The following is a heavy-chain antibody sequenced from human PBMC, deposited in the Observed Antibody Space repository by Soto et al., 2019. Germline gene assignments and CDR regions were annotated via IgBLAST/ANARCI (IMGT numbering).Heavy chain of an antibody. CDR1: GGTFSSYA. D-gene: IGHD3-16*01. V-gene: IGHV1-69*13. J-gene: IGHJ3*02. CDR3: ARVGDGYSWAKPDAAFDI. CDR2: IIPIFGTA. Sequence: SVKVSCKASGGTFSSYAISWVRQAPGQGREWMGGIIPIFGTANYAQKFQGRVTITADESTSTAYMELSSLRSEDTAVYYCARVGDGYSWAKPDAAFDIWGQGTMVTVSS.